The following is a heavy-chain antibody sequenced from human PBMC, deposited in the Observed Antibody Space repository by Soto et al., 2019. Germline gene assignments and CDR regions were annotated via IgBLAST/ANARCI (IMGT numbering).Heavy chain of an antibody. J-gene: IGHJ5*02. CDR3: SRRQLTYNWFDP. Sequence: PGESLKISCQASGYIFTNYWIGWVRQMPGKGLEWMGIIHPADSETRYSPSFQGQVTFSVDKSITTAYLHWSSLKASDTAIYYCSRRQLTYNWFDPWGQGTLVTVSS. CDR2: IHPADSET. CDR1: GYIFTNYW. V-gene: IGHV5-51*01. D-gene: IGHD1-1*01.